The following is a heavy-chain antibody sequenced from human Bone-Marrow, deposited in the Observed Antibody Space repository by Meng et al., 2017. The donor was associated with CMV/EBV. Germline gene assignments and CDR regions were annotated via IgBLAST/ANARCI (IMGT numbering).Heavy chain of an antibody. CDR3: ATLTVTTGEAFDF. D-gene: IGHD4-17*01. V-gene: IGHV3-21*01. Sequence: ASGFTFSSYSMNWVRQAPGKGMEWVSSISSSRSYIYYADSVKGRFTISRDNAKNSLYLQMDSLRAEDTAVYYCATLTVTTGEAFDFWGQGTLVTVSS. CDR1: GFTFSSYS. CDR2: ISSSRSYI. J-gene: IGHJ4*02.